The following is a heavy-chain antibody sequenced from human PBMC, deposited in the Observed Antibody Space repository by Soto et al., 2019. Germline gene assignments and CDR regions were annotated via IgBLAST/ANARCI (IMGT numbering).Heavy chain of an antibody. CDR3: ARHGSY. J-gene: IGHJ4*02. V-gene: IGHV4-39*01. CDR2: IYYSGIT. CDR1: GVSISNSSYY. Sequence: SETLSLTCTVSGVSISNSSYYWGWIRRPPGKGLEWIGTIYYSGITYYNPSLKSRVTISVDTSKNQFSLKLTSVTAADTAVYYCARHGSYWGQGTLATVSS.